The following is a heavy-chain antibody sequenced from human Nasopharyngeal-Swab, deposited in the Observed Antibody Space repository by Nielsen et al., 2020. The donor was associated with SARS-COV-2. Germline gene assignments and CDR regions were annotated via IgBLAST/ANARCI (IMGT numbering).Heavy chain of an antibody. V-gene: IGHV4-34*01. D-gene: IGHD6-13*01. CDR2: INHSGST. J-gene: IGHJ6*02. CDR3: ARSIAAAGTSSGYYGMDV. Sequence: RQAPGKGLEWIGEINHSGSTNYNPSLKSRVTISVDTSKNQFSLKLSSVTAADTVVYYCARSIAAAGTSSGYYGMDVWGQGTTVTVSS.